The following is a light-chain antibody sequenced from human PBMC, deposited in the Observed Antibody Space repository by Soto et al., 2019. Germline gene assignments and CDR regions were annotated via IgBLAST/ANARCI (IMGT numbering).Light chain of an antibody. Sequence: DIQMTQSPSSLSASVGDRVTITCRASQSISSYLNWYQQKPGKAPKLLIYAASSLQSGVPSRFSGSGSGTDFTLATSILELEDVASDYLPRNNGCLGTFGQG. J-gene: IGKJ1*01. CDR2: AAS. V-gene: IGKV1-39*01. CDR3: PRNNGCLGT. CDR1: QSISSY.